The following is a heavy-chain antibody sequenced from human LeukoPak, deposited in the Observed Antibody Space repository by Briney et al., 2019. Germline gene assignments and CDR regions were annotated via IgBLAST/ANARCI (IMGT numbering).Heavy chain of an antibody. CDR1: GFTFSSHG. Sequence: GGSLRLSCAASGFTFSSHGMTWVRQAPGKGLEWVSVIYKNAITYHADTVKGRFTISRDNSKNMLYLQMNSLGAEDTAVYYCARSLRVRGVPDYMDVWGKGTTVTISS. CDR3: ARSLRVRGVPDYMDV. J-gene: IGHJ6*03. V-gene: IGHV3-53*01. CDR2: IYKNAIT. D-gene: IGHD3-10*01.